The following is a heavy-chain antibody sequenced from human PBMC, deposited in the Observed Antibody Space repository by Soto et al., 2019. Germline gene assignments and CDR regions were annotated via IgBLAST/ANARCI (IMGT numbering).Heavy chain of an antibody. J-gene: IGHJ4*02. V-gene: IGHV3-30*18. CDR1: GFTFSSYW. CDR2: ISYDGSNK. CDR3: AKQGGSPSIAVAAYYFDY. D-gene: IGHD6-19*01. Sequence: VQLVESGGGLVQPGGSLRLSCAASGFTFSSYWMHWVRQAPGKGLEWVAVISYDGSNKYYADSVKGRFTISRDNSKNTLYLQMNSLRAEDTAVYYCAKQGGSPSIAVAAYYFDYWGQGTLVTVSS.